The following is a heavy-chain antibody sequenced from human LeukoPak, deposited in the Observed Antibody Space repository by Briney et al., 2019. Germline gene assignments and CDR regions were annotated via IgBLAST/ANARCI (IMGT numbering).Heavy chain of an antibody. J-gene: IGHJ4*02. Sequence: SQTLSLTCAVSGGSISSGGYSWSWIRQPPGKGLEWIGYIYHSGSNYYNPSLKSRVTISVDTSKNQFSLKLSSVTAADTAVYYCARASGPHRSWHYWGQGTLVTVSS. CDR2: IYHSGSN. CDR1: GGSISSGGYS. D-gene: IGHD6-19*01. CDR3: ARASGPHRSWHY. V-gene: IGHV4-30-2*01.